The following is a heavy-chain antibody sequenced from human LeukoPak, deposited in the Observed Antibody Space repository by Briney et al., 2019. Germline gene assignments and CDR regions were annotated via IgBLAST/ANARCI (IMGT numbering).Heavy chain of an antibody. V-gene: IGHV3-30*03. CDR2: ISYDGSNK. CDR3: ARLGAGLGS. Sequence: PGRSLRLSCAASGFTFSSYGMHWVRQAPGKGLEWVAVISYDGSNKYYGDSVKGRFTISRDNSKNTLYLQMNSLRVDDTAVYYCARLGAGLGSWGQGTLVTVSS. D-gene: IGHD4/OR15-4a*01. J-gene: IGHJ4*02. CDR1: GFTFSSYG.